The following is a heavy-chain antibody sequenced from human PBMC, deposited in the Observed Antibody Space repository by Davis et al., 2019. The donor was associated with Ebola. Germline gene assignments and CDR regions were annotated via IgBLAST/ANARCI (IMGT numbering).Heavy chain of an antibody. CDR2: ISSSGSTI. V-gene: IGHV3-11*01. Sequence: GESLKISCAASGFTFIDSYLSWIRQSPGKVLGRVPDISSSGSTIFYADSVKGRFSISRDNAKNSLYLQMDSLRAEDSAVYYCARAWTYAYNYWGQGTRVTVSS. CDR3: ARAWTYAYNY. J-gene: IGHJ4*02. D-gene: IGHD1-7*01. CDR1: GFTFIDSY.